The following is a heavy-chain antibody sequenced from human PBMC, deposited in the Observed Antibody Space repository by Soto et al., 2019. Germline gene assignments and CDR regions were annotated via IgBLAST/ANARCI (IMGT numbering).Heavy chain of an antibody. CDR2: IRSKANSYAT. CDR1: GFTFSGSA. V-gene: IGHV3-73*01. J-gene: IGHJ6*03. Sequence: GGSLRLSCAASGFTFSGSAMHWVRQASGKGLEWVGRIRSKANSYATAYAASVKGRFTISRDDSKNTAYLQMNSLKTEDTAVYYCTSRGYCSSTSCRYYMDVWGKGTTVTVSS. CDR3: TSRGYCSSTSCRYYMDV. D-gene: IGHD2-2*01.